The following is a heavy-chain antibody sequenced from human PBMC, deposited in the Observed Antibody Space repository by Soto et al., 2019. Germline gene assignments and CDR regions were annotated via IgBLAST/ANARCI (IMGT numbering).Heavy chain of an antibody. CDR3: ARGTGCSSISCTYYFDY. V-gene: IGHV1-8*01. J-gene: IGHJ4*02. CDR1: GYTFTSND. D-gene: IGHD2-2*01. Sequence: QVQLVQSGAEVKKPGASVKVSCKAAGYTFTSNDINWVRQATGQGLEWMGWRNPNSGNTGYAQMFQGRINMTRNTSISKAYMELSSLISDDTAVYYCARGTGCSSISCTYYFDYSGQGTLVTVSS. CDR2: RNPNSGNT.